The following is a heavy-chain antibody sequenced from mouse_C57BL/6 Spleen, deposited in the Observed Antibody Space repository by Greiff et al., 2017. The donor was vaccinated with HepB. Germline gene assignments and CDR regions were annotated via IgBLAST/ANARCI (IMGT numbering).Heavy chain of an antibody. CDR1: GFTFSDYG. CDR2: ISSGSSTI. Sequence: EVKLVESGGGLVKPGGSLKLSCAASGFTFSDYGMHWVRQAPEKGLEWVAYISSGSSTIYYADTVKGRFTISRDNAKNTLFLQMTSLRSEDTAMYYCARGCYEAWFAYWGQGTLVTVSA. CDR3: ARGCYEAWFAY. V-gene: IGHV5-17*01. D-gene: IGHD1-1*01. J-gene: IGHJ3*01.